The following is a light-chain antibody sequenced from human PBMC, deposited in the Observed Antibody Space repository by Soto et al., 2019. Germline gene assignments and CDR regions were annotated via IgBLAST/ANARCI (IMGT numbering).Light chain of an antibody. CDR2: EGS. J-gene: IGLJ2*01. CDR1: SSDVGSYNL. V-gene: IGLV2-23*01. CDR3: SAYAGAVV. Sequence: QSALTQPASVSGSPGQSITISCTGTSSDVGSYNLVSWYQHHPGKAPKLMIYEGSNRPSGVSNRFSGSKSGNTASLTISGLHAEDEADYYCSAYAGAVVFGGGTKLTVL.